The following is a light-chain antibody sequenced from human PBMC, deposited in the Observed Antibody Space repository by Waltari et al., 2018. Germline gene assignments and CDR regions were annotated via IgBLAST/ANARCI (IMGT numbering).Light chain of an antibody. CDR1: GSF. V-gene: IGLV2-23*01. CDR2: DDI. CDR3: SSFVGGTTYLL. J-gene: IGLJ2*01. Sequence: QSALTQPASVSGSPGRSITISCIGGGSFVSWYQQHPGKAPKLMISDDIRRPSGVSNRFSASKSDNTASLTISGLQADDEAVYYCSSFVGGTTYLLIGGGTRLTVL.